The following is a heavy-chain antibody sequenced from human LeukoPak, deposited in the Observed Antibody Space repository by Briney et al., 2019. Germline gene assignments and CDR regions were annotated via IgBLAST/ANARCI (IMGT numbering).Heavy chain of an antibody. CDR3: ARDKVVGPTKFDS. V-gene: IGHV3-7*01. J-gene: IGHJ5*01. D-gene: IGHD1-26*01. CDR2: IKPDGSEI. CDR1: GFSFSRYW. Sequence: GGSLRPSCAASGFSFSRYWMSWVRQAPVKGLEWVANIKPDGSEIYYVDSVKGRFTISRDNAKNSVYLHMNSLRAEDTAVYYCARDKVVGPTKFDSWGQGTRVTVSS.